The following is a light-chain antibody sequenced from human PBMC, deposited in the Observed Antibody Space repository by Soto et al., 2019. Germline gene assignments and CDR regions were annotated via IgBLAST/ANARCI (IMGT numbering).Light chain of an antibody. Sequence: QSALTQPASVSGSPGQSITISCTGTSSDVGGYDFVSWYRQYPGQAPKILIYEVTHRPSGVPDRFSGSKSGNTASLTISGLQADDAAYYYCSSYTITSSPVFGPGTKVTVL. V-gene: IGLV2-14*01. CDR3: SSYTITSSPV. CDR2: EVT. J-gene: IGLJ1*01. CDR1: SSDVGGYDF.